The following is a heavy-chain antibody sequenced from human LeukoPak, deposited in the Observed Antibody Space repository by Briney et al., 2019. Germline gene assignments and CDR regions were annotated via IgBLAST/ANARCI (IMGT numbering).Heavy chain of an antibody. V-gene: IGHV3-23*01. D-gene: IGHD6-19*01. CDR2: ISGSGDST. J-gene: IGHJ4*02. Sequence: GGSLRLSCAASGFTFRSYAMRWVRQTPGKGLEWVSGISGSGDSTYYADSVKGRFTISRDNSKNTLYLQMNSLRAEDTAVYYCARRSGIAVAGAFDYWGQGTLSPSPQ. CDR3: ARRSGIAVAGAFDY. CDR1: GFTFRSYA.